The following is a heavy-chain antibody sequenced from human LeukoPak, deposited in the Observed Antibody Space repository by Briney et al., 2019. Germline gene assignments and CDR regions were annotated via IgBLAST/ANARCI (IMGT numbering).Heavy chain of an antibody. CDR2: IYTSGST. CDR3: ARRSIAVAIADAFDI. J-gene: IGHJ3*02. V-gene: IGHV4-61*02. CDR1: GGSISSGSYY. D-gene: IGHD6-19*01. Sequence: PSQTLSLTCTVSGGSISSGSYYWSWIRQPAGKGLEWIGRIYTSGSTNYNPSLKSRVTISVDTSKNQFSLKLSSVTAADTAVYYCARRSIAVAIADAFDIWGQGTMVTVSS.